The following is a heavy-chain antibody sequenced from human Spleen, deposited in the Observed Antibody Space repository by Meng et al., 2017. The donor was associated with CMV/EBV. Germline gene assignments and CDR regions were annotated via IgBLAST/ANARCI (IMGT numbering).Heavy chain of an antibody. CDR1: GYRFTNYW. D-gene: IGHD2-15*01. Sequence: GESLKISCKVSGYRFTNYWIGWVRQMPGKGLEWMGIIYPGDSETRYSPSFQGQVTISADKSISTTYLQWSSLKASDTAMYYCARSLVVRGAYGDYWGQGTLVTVSS. J-gene: IGHJ4*02. CDR3: ARSLVVRGAYGDY. CDR2: IYPGDSET. V-gene: IGHV5-51*01.